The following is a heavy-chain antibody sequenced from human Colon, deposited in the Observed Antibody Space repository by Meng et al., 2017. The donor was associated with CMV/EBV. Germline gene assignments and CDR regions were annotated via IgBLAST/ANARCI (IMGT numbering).Heavy chain of an antibody. D-gene: IGHD4-17*01. J-gene: IGHJ4*02. Sequence: GESLKISCAASGFTLSDYWMHWVRQAPGKGLEWVSQIDPDGTDTTYADSVKGRFTVSRDNPKSTVYLQMNSLKGEDTAVYFCARPSAPQYRDYVLLWGQGTLVTVSS. CDR3: ARPSAPQYRDYVLL. V-gene: IGHV3-74*01. CDR1: GFTLSDYW. CDR2: IDPDGTDT.